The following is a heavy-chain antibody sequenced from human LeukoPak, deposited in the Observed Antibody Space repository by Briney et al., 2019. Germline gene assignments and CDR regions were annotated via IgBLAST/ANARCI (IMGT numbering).Heavy chain of an antibody. Sequence: GGSLRLSCAASGFTFSSHALHWVRQAPGKGLEWVAVISSDGSYKYYADSVKGRFTISRDNSKNTLYLQMNSLIPEDTAVYYCARQYISGQWYFDYWGQGTLVTVST. D-gene: IGHD5-18*01. CDR2: ISSDGSYK. J-gene: IGHJ4*02. V-gene: IGHV3-30*04. CDR1: GFTFSSHA. CDR3: ARQYISGQWYFDY.